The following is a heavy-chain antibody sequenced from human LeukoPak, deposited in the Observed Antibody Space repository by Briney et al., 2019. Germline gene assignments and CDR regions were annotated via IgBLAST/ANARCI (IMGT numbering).Heavy chain of an antibody. CDR3: ARENQQLVPDY. V-gene: IGHV3-53*01. CDR2: IYSGGST. J-gene: IGHJ4*02. CDR1: GFTVSSNY. D-gene: IGHD1-1*01. Sequence: GGSLRLSCAAPGFTVSSNYMSWVRQAPGKGLEWVSVIYSGGSTYYADSVKGRFTISRDNSKNTLYLQMNSLRAEDTAVYYCARENQQLVPDYWGQGTLVTVSS.